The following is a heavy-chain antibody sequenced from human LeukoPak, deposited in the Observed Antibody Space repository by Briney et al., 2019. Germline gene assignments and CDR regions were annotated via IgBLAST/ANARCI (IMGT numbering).Heavy chain of an antibody. CDR3: ARTSSWYPYDY. CDR2: ISYDGSNK. V-gene: IGHV3-30-3*01. D-gene: IGHD6-19*01. Sequence: GGSLRLSCAASGFTFSSYAMHWVRQAPGKGLEWVAVISYDGSNKYYADSVKGRFTISRDNSKNTLYLQMNSLRAEDTAVYYCARTSSWYPYDYWGQGTLVTVSS. J-gene: IGHJ4*02. CDR1: GFTFSSYA.